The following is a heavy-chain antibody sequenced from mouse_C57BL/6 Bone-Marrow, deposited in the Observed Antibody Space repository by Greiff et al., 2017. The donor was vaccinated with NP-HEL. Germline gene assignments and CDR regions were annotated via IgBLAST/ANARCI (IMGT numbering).Heavy chain of an antibody. J-gene: IGHJ2*01. Sequence: VQLQQSGPELVKPGASVKISCKASGYAFSSSWMNWVKQRPGKGLEWIGRIYPGDGDTNYNGKFKGKATLTADKSSSTAYMQLSSLTSEDSAVYFCARSGDYYGSSSPDYWGQGTTLTVSS. V-gene: IGHV1-82*01. D-gene: IGHD1-1*01. CDR1: GYAFSSSW. CDR3: ARSGDYYGSSSPDY. CDR2: IYPGDGDT.